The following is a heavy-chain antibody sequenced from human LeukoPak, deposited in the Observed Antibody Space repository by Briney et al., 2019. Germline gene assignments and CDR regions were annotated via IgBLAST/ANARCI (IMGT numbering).Heavy chain of an antibody. D-gene: IGHD3-16*01. CDR2: INSDGSST. CDR3: ARDLWGGTYYYYMDV. V-gene: IGHV3-74*01. CDR1: GFTFSGYG. J-gene: IGHJ6*03. Sequence: PGGSLRLSCAASGFTFSGYGMHWVRQAPGKGLVWVSRINSDGSSTSYADSVKGRFTISRDNAKNTLYLQMNSLRAEDTAVYYCARDLWGGTYYYYMDVWGKGTTVTVSS.